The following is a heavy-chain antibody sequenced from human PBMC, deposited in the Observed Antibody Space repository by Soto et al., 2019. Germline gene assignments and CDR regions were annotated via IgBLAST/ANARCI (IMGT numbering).Heavy chain of an antibody. D-gene: IGHD3-10*01. J-gene: IGHJ6*02. CDR1: GGSITSGTYY. V-gene: IGHV4-39*01. CDR2: LSSTGSI. CDR3: ARGHRITMVRGVISYGMDV. Sequence: PSETLSLTCSVSGGSITSGTYYWVWIRQPPGKGPEWIGSLSSTGSIHYNPSLKSRVTISVDTSKNLFFLSLSSVTAADTAVYYCARGHRITMVRGVISYGMDVWGQGATVTVSS.